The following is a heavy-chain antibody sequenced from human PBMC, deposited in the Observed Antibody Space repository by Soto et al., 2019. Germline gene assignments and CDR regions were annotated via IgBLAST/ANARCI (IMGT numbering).Heavy chain of an antibody. V-gene: IGHV4-59*12. Sequence: WTWIRQPPGKGLEWIGYISNSGSTNYNPSLKSRVTISVGTSRNQLSLKLSSVTGADTAIYYCARGRSGSFDYWGQGTLVTVSS. J-gene: IGHJ4*02. D-gene: IGHD1-26*01. CDR2: ISNSGST. CDR3: ARGRSGSFDY.